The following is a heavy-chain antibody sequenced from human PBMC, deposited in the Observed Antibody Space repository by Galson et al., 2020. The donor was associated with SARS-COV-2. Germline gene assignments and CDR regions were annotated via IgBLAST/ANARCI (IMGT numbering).Heavy chain of an antibody. Sequence: SETLSLTCAVSGFSVRRGHFWGWIRQPPGKGLEWIGNFYQDGTSYYNPSLKSRVSISIDTSTNLFSLSLKSVTAADTGFYYCARHAADCSRGVCTHHYFPAMDVWGQGTTVVVSS. D-gene: IGHD2-8*02. V-gene: IGHV4-38-2*01. CDR2: FYQDGTS. CDR1: GFSVRRGHF. CDR3: ARHAADCSRGVCTHHYFPAMDV. J-gene: IGHJ6*02.